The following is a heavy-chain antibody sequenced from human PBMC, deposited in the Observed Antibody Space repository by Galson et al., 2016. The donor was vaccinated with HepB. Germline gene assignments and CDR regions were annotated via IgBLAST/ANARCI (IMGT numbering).Heavy chain of an antibody. J-gene: IGHJ4*02. V-gene: IGHV4-59*01. D-gene: IGHD3-22*01. CDR2: IYYGGRT. CDR3: ARDRDSSSYYSLDY. Sequence: SETLSLTCTVSGGSISSYYWSWIRQPPGKGLEWIGYIYYGGRTHYTTPLKSRVSISVDTSKNQFYLNLRSVTAADTAVYYCARDRDSSSYYSLDYWGQGTLVTVSS. CDR1: GGSISSYY.